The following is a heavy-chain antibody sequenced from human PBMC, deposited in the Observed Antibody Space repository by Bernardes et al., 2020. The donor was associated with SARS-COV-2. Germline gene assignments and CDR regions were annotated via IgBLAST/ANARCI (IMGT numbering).Heavy chain of an antibody. Sequence: SETLSLTCTVSGGSISSGGYYWSWIRQHPGKGLEWIGYIYYSGSTYYNPSLKSRVTISVDTSKNQFSLKLSSVTAADTAVYYCARRRNEAVANVTHWYFDLWGRGTLVTVSS. CDR1: GGSISSGGYY. J-gene: IGHJ2*01. V-gene: IGHV4-31*03. CDR2: IYYSGST. D-gene: IGHD6-19*01. CDR3: ARRRNEAVANVTHWYFDL.